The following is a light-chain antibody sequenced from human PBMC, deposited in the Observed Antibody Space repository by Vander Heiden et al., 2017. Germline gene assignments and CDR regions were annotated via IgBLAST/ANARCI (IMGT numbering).Light chain of an antibody. CDR2: DVT. J-gene: IGLJ2*01. CDR1: SSDIGYYHY. V-gene: IGLV2-14*01. Sequence: QSALTQPASVSGSPGQSITISCTGTSSDIGYYHYVSWYQQHPGKALKRIIYDVTDRPSGVSYRFSGSKSGNKASLTISGLQAEDEAEYFCSASADSRRVFGGGTKVTVL. CDR3: SASADSRRV.